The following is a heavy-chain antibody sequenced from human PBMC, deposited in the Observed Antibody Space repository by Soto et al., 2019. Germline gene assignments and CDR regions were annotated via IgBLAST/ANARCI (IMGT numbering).Heavy chain of an antibody. D-gene: IGHD3-22*01. CDR3: ARELYDSSGYYYPNFDY. J-gene: IGHJ4*02. V-gene: IGHV1-18*01. CDR1: GYTFTSYG. Sequence: QVQLVQSGAEVKKPGASVKVSCKASGYTFTSYGISWVRQAPGQGLEWMGWISAYNGNTNYAQKLQGRVTMTTDTSTSTGYMELRSLRSDDTAVYYCARELYDSSGYYYPNFDYWGQGTLVTVSS. CDR2: ISAYNGNT.